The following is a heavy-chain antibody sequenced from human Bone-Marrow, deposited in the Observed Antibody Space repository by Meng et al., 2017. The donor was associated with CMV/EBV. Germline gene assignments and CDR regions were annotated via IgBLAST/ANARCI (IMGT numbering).Heavy chain of an antibody. V-gene: IGHV3-23*03. CDR3: ARYYDFCGGSANVYFFDS. CDR1: GFMFRRYA. D-gene: IGHD3-3*01. CDR2: IYGDDRNT. Sequence: GGSLRLSCAASGFMFRRYAMSWVRQAPGKGLEWVSTIYGDDRNTFYAESVKGRFSVSRDNSMNTLFLQMDSLRAEDTAIYYCARYYDFCGGSANVYFFDSWGQGPRVTVSS. J-gene: IGHJ4*02.